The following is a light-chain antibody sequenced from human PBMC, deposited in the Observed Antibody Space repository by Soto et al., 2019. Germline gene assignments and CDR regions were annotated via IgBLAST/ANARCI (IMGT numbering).Light chain of an antibody. J-gene: IGLJ3*02. CDR3: CSYGGTSTPWV. CDR2: GVT. V-gene: IGLV2-11*01. Sequence: QSALTQPRSVSGSPGQSVTISCTGTRSDVGDYDYVSWYQQHPGKAPKLLIFGVTKRPSGIPDRFSGSKSGNTASLTISGLQTEDEADYYCCSYGGTSTPWVFGGGTQLTVL. CDR1: RSDVGDYDY.